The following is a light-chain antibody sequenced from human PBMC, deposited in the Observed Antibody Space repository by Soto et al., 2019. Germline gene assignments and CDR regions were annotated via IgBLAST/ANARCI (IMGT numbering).Light chain of an antibody. CDR2: GNS. Sequence: QSVLTQPPSVSGAPGQRVTISCTGSSSNIGAGYDVHWYQQLPGTAPKLLIYGNSNRPSGVPDRFSGSKSGTSASLAITGLQADDEADYYCQSYSSSLSALFGGGTKLTVL. J-gene: IGLJ3*02. CDR1: SSNIGAGYD. CDR3: QSYSSSLSAL. V-gene: IGLV1-40*01.